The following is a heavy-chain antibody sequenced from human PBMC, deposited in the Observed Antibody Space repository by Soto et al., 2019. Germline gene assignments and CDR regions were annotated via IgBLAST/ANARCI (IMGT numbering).Heavy chain of an antibody. V-gene: IGHV4-59*02. Sequence: PSETLSLACSVSGSSVTIYYWSWIRQPPGQRLEWIGYIHNSGSANSNPSLKGRVTISVDTSKNQFSLKLNSVTAADTAVYFCARVGYSGSPARPYYIDNWGQGTLVTVSS. J-gene: IGHJ4*02. D-gene: IGHD1-26*01. CDR3: ARVGYSGSPARPYYIDN. CDR1: GSSVTIYY. CDR2: IHNSGSA.